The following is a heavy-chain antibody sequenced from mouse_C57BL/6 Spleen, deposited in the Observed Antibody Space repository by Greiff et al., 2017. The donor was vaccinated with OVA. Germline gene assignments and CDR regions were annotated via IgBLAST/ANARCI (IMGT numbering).Heavy chain of an antibody. J-gene: IGHJ4*01. CDR1: GYSFTGYY. CDR3: ARRASYDYGAYAMDY. V-gene: IGHV1-42*01. CDR2: INPSTGGT. D-gene: IGHD2-4*01. Sequence: EVQLQQSGPELVKPGASVKISCKASGYSFTGYYMNWVKQSPEKSLEWIGEINPSTGGTTYNQKFKAKATLTVDKSSSTAYMQLKSLTSEDSAVYYCARRASYDYGAYAMDYWGQGTSVTVSS.